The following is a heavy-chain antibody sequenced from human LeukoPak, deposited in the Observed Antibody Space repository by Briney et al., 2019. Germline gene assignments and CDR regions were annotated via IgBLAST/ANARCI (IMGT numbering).Heavy chain of an antibody. CDR3: ARDSQYYYDSSWGYFQH. J-gene: IGHJ1*01. Sequence: SETLSLTCTVSGASITSSNYYWLWLRQPPGTGLEWIGSIYYNGVTYYNLSLKSRVTISVDTSKNQFSLKLSSVTAADTAVYYCARDSQYYYDSSWGYFQHWGQGTLVTVSS. D-gene: IGHD3-22*01. V-gene: IGHV4-39*07. CDR1: GASITSSNYY. CDR2: IYYNGVT.